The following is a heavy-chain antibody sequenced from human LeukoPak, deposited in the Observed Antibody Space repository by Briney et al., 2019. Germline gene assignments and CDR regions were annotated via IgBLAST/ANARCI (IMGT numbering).Heavy chain of an antibody. CDR2: ISNDGTIK. D-gene: IGHD4-11*01. CDR1: GFTFSRYG. J-gene: IGHJ4*02. Sequence: GKSLRLYCVASGFTFSRYGMHWVRQAPGKGLEWLAVISNDGTIKYYVDSVKVRFTISRANSKNKLYLQMNTLEPKATDVYFCAKSGTTMTNYYADSWGRGTLVIVSS. V-gene: IGHV3-30*18. CDR3: AKSGTTMTNYYADS.